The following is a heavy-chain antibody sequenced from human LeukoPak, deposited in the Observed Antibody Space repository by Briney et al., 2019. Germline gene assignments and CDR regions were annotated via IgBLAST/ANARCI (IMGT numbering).Heavy chain of an antibody. CDR2: ISAYNGNT. V-gene: IGHV1-18*01. CDR3: ARVAPNYDSSSYYYGMDV. J-gene: IGHJ6*02. CDR1: GYTFTSYG. Sequence: ASVKVSCKASGYTFTSYGISWVRQAPGQGLEWMGWISAYNGNTNYAQKLQGRVTMTTDTSTSTAYMELRSLRSDDTAVYYCARVAPNYDSSSYYYGMDVWGQGTTVTVSS. D-gene: IGHD3-22*01.